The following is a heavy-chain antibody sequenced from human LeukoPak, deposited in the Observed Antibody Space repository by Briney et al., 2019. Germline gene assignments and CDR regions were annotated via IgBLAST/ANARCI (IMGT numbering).Heavy chain of an antibody. J-gene: IGHJ5*02. D-gene: IGHD2-15*01. CDR1: GGSFSGYY. CDR2: IHHSGST. V-gene: IGHV4-34*01. CDR3: AREGYCSGGSCYTPRRWFDP. Sequence: SETLSLTCAVYGGSFSGYYWSWIRQPPGKGLEWIGEIHHSGSTNYNPSLKSRVTISVDTSKNQFSLKLSSVTAADTAVYYCAREGYCSGGSCYTPRRWFDPWGQGTLVTVSS.